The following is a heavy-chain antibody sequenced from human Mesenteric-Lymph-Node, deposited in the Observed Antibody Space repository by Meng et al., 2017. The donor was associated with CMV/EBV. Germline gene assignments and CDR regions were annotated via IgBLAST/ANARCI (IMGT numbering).Heavy chain of an antibody. CDR1: GFTFSNYG. D-gene: IGHD3-16*01. V-gene: IGHV3-30*02. CDR2: IRYDGSDK. J-gene: IGHJ6*02. Sequence: GGSLRLSCATSGFTFSNYGMHWVRQPPGKGLEWVAFIRYDGSDKFHVGSVKGRFTISRDNSKNTLYLQMNSLRAEDTAVYYCAKGGSRTREYYYGMDVWGQGTTVTVSS. CDR3: AKGGSRTREYYYGMDV.